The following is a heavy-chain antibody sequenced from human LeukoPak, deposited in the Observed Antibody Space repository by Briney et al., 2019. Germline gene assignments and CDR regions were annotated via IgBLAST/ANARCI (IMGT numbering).Heavy chain of an antibody. Sequence: SETLSLTCPFSGGSISSGSYYWIWIRQPAGTGLEWIGRIYTSESTNYNPSLKSRVTITVDTSKTQFSLKLSSVSAADTAVYYCARDYCGGDCYLDNWFDPWGQGTLVTVSS. CDR1: GGSISSGSYY. CDR2: IYTSEST. D-gene: IGHD2-21*01. V-gene: IGHV4-61*02. J-gene: IGHJ5*02. CDR3: ARDYCGGDCYLDNWFDP.